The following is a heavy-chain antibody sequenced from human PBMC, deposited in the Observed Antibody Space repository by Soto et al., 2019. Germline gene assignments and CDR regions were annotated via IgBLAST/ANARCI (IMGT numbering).Heavy chain of an antibody. CDR1: GGTFSSYA. CDR2: ISPIFGTA. D-gene: IGHD1-26*01. Sequence: QVQLVQSGAEVKKPGSSVKVSCKASGGTFSSYAISWVRQAPGQGLVWMGWISPIFGTANYAQKFEGRVTITAEESTSTAYMELSSLRSEDMAVYSCARSGSYLDAFDIWGQGTMVTVS. J-gene: IGHJ3*02. CDR3: ARSGSYLDAFDI. V-gene: IGHV1-69*12.